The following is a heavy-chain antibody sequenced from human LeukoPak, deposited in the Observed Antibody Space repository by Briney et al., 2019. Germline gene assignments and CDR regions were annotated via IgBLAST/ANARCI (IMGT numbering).Heavy chain of an antibody. CDR1: GYTFTSYY. J-gene: IGHJ3*02. Sequence: GASVKVSCKASGYTFTSYYMHWVRQAPGQGLEWMGIINPSGGSTSYAQKFQGRVTMTRDTSTSTVYMELSSLRSEDTAVYYCARASSLYYDSGGYFDAFDIWGQGTMVTVSS. CDR2: INPSGGST. D-gene: IGHD3-22*01. V-gene: IGHV1-46*01. CDR3: ARASSLYYDSGGYFDAFDI.